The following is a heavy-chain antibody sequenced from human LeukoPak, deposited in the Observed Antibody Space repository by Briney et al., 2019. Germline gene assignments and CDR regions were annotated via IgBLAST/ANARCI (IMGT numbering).Heavy chain of an antibody. CDR3: ARGGKLVDY. V-gene: IGHV4-59*08. D-gene: IGHD3-16*01. Sequence: SETLSLTCTVSGDSISTFYWSWIRQPPGKGLEWIGYIYNSGSTNYNPSLKGRVTISVDTSKNQFSLKLSSVTAADTAVYYCARGGKLVDYWGQGTLVTVSS. J-gene: IGHJ4*02. CDR1: GDSISTFY. CDR2: IYNSGST.